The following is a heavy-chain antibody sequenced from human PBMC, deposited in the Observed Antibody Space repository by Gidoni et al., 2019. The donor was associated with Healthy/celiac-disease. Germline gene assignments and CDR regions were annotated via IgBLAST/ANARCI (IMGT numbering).Heavy chain of an antibody. CDR3: ASYCSGGSCYFDY. CDR1: GGSFSSYY. D-gene: IGHD2-15*01. Sequence: QVQLQESGPGLVKPSETLSRTCTVSGGSFSSYYLSWIRKPPGKGLELIGYIYYRGRTNYNPSLKSRVTISVDTSKNQFSLKLSSVTAADTAVYYCASYCSGGSCYFDYWGQGTLVTVSS. V-gene: IGHV4-59*12. CDR2: IYYRGRT. J-gene: IGHJ4*02.